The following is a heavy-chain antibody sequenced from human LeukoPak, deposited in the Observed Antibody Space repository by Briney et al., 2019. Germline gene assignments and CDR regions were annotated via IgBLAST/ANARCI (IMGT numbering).Heavy chain of an antibody. J-gene: IGHJ4*02. V-gene: IGHV1-69*04. CDR2: IIPILGIA. CDR3: ARDLRYYDSSVDY. Sequence: ASVKVSCKASGGTFSSYAISWVRQAPGQGLEWMGRIIPILGIANYAQKFQGRVTITADKSTSTAYMELSSLRSEDTAVYYCARDLRYYDSSVDYWGQGTLVTVPS. CDR1: GGTFSSYA. D-gene: IGHD3-22*01.